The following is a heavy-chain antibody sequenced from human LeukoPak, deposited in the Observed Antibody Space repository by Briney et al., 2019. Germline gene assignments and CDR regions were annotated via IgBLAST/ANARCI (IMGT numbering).Heavy chain of an antibody. Sequence: PGGSLRLSCAASGFTFSSHVMTWVRQAPGKGLEWVSTINGDGGNTYYPDSVKGRFTISRDNSKNTLYLQMNSLRAEDTAVYHCAKTNGYYDLWGQGTLVTVSS. V-gene: IGHV3-23*01. CDR2: INGDGGNT. CDR3: AKTNGYYDL. J-gene: IGHJ4*02. CDR1: GFTFSSHV. D-gene: IGHD3-22*01.